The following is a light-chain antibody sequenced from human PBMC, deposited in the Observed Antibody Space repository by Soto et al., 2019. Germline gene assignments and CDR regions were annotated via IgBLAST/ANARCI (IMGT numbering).Light chain of an antibody. V-gene: IGKV1-39*01. Sequence: DIQMTQSPSSLSASVGDRVTITCRASQSISNSLNWYQQKPGNAPKVLIYAASNLQSGVPSKFSGSGSGTDCTLTINSLQPEDFALYYCQQSATTPYTFGQGTKLEIK. CDR1: QSISNS. CDR3: QQSATTPYT. J-gene: IGKJ2*01. CDR2: AAS.